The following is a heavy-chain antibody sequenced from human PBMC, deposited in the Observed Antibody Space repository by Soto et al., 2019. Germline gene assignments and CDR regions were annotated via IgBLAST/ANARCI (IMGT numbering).Heavy chain of an antibody. CDR1: GYSLTNYG. V-gene: IGHV1-18*01. D-gene: IGHD6-19*01. CDR2: ISAYDGRT. CDR3: AKLRAFSSGWPYYFDY. J-gene: IGHJ4*02. Sequence: QVQLVQSGAEVKKPGASVKVACKASGYSLTNYGMSWVRQAPGQGLEWMGWISAYDGRTTYAQKLRGRVTMTTDTSTNTAYMELRSLRSDDPAVYYCAKLRAFSSGWPYYFDYWGQGTLVSVSS.